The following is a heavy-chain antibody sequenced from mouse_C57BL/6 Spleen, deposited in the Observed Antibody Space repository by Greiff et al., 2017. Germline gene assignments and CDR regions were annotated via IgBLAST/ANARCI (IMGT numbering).Heavy chain of an antibody. V-gene: IGHV14-3*01. J-gene: IGHJ2*01. CDR3: ARDYGSSYDYWAY. Sequence: VQLQQSVAELVRPGASVKLSCTASGFNIKNTYMHWVKQRPEQGLEWIGRIDPANGNTNYAPKFKGKATLTADKSSNTAYLQLSSLTSEDTAINYWARDYGSSYDYWAYWGQDTTLTVS. CDR2: IDPANGNT. D-gene: IGHD1-1*01. CDR1: GFNIKNTY.